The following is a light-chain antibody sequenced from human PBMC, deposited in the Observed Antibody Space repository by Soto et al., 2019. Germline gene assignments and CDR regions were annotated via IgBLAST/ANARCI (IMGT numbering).Light chain of an antibody. CDR3: SSYTTTAPYV. J-gene: IGLJ1*01. V-gene: IGLV2-14*01. CDR1: SSYXGAYDF. Sequence: QSALTQPASVSGAPGQSITISCTGTSSYXGAYDFVSWYQHHPGRAPKLIIYEVTIRHSGVSNRLSGSKSGNTDSPTISGLQAEDEADYYCSSYTTTAPYVCASGTKVTVL. CDR2: EVT.